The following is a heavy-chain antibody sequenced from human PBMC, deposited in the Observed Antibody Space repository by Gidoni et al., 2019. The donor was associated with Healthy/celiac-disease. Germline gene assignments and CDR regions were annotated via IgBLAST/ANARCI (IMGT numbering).Heavy chain of an antibody. J-gene: IGHJ5*02. CDR3: ARLRLGYCSGGSCYSGWFDP. CDR1: GYTFTSYV. D-gene: IGHD2-15*01. V-gene: IGHV1-18*01. CDR2: ISAYNGNT. Sequence: QVQLVQSGAEVKKPGASVKVSSKASGYTFTSYVISWVRQAPGQGLEWMGWISAYNGNTNYEQKLQGRVTMTTDTSTSTAYMELRSLRSDDTAVYYCARLRLGYCSGGSCYSGWFDPWGQGTLVTVSS.